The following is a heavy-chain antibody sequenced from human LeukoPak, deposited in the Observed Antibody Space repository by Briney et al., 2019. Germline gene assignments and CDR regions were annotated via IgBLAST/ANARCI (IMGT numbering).Heavy chain of an antibody. Sequence: PSETLSLTCTVSGGSISSYYWSWIRQPPGKGLECIGYTYYSGSTNYNPSLKSRVTISLDTSKNQFSLKMSSVTAADTAVYYCARLSYVAGTTGNYYFDYWGQGTLVTVSS. CDR3: ARLSYVAGTTGNYYFDY. CDR1: GGSISSYY. D-gene: IGHD6-19*01. J-gene: IGHJ4*02. CDR2: TYYSGST. V-gene: IGHV4-59*01.